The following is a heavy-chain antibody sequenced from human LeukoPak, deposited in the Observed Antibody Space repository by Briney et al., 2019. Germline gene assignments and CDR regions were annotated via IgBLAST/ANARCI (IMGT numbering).Heavy chain of an antibody. CDR2: INPNSGGT. J-gene: IGHJ4*02. CDR3: ARNVASSSWFSFDY. CDR1: GYTFTSYA. D-gene: IGHD6-13*01. V-gene: IGHV1-2*04. Sequence: ASVKVSCKASGYTFTSYAMNWVRQAPGLGLEWLGWINPNSGGTNYAQKFQGWVTMTRETYISTAYMELSRLRSDDTAVYYCARNVASSSWFSFDYWGQGTLVTVSS.